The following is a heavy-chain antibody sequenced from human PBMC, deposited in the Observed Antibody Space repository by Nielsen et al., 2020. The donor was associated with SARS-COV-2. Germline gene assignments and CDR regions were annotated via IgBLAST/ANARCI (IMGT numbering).Heavy chain of an antibody. CDR2: ISAYNGNT. CDR3: ARDNEYGAYYAFDI. D-gene: IGHD4-17*01. Sequence: ASVKVSCKASGYSFIRFGITWVRQAAGQGLEWMGWISAYNGNTEYAKKFQDRVTMTTDTATTTAYMEVRGLNFDDSAVYYCARDNEYGAYYAFDIWGQGTTVTVSS. J-gene: IGHJ3*02. CDR1: GYSFIRFG. V-gene: IGHV1-18*01.